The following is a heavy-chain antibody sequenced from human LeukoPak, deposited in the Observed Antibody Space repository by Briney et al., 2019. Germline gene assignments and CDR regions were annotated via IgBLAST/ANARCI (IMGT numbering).Heavy chain of an antibody. CDR3: ARGHPYGG. V-gene: IGHV3-48*01. D-gene: IGHD4-23*01. Sequence: QPGGSLRLSFAASGXTFRNYGMNWVRQAPGKGLEWVSYIGTPSSPIYYADSVKGRFTISRDNSKNTLYLQMNSLRAEDTAVYYCARGHPYGGWGQGTLVTVSS. CDR2: IGTPSSPI. CDR1: GXTFRNYG. J-gene: IGHJ4*02.